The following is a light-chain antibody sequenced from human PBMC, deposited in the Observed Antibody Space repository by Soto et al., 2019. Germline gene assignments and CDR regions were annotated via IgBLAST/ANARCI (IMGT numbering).Light chain of an antibody. J-gene: IGLJ1*01. Sequence: QSALTQPPSASGSPGQSVTISCTGTSSDVGGYNYVSWYQHHPGKAPKLIIYYVTERPSGVPDRFSGSKSGSTASLTVSGLQAEDEADYYCSSYAGSLIVVFGTGTKVTVL. CDR3: SSYAGSLIVV. CDR1: SSDVGGYNY. CDR2: YVT. V-gene: IGLV2-8*01.